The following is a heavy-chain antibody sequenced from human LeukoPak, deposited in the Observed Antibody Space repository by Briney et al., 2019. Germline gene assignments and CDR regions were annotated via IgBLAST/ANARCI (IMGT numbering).Heavy chain of an antibody. CDR2: TYYRSKWYN. CDR3: PSSDNSGHLLAY. Sequence: SQTLSLTCAISGDSVSSNSAAWNWIRQSPSRGLEWLGRTYYRSKWYNDYAVSVKSRIAINPDTSKNQFSLQLNSVTPEDTAVYYCPSSDNSGHLLAYWGQGTLVTVSS. V-gene: IGHV6-1*01. J-gene: IGHJ4*02. D-gene: IGHD3-22*01. CDR1: GDSVSSNSAA.